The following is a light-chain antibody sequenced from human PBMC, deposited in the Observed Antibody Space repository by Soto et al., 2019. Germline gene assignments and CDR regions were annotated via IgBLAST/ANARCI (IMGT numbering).Light chain of an antibody. CDR2: GAS. Sequence: VLTQSPGTLSLSPGERATLSCRASQSVSSSYLAWYQQKPGQAPRLLIYGASTRATGIPARFSGSGSGTDFTLTISSLQSEDFAVYYCQQYSSWPPITFGQGTKV. CDR1: QSVSSSY. V-gene: IGKV3-20*01. CDR3: QQYSSWPPIT. J-gene: IGKJ2*01.